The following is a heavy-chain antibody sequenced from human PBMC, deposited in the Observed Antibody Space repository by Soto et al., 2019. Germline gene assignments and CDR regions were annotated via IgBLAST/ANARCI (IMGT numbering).Heavy chain of an antibody. D-gene: IGHD3-22*01. Sequence: EVQLLESGGGLVQPGGSLRLSCAASGFTFSSYAMSWVRQAPGKGLEWVSSISSSSSYIYYADSVKGRFTISRDNAKNSLYLQMNSLRAEDTAVYYCARTHYYDSSGNWFDPWGQGTLVTVSS. V-gene: IGHV3-21*01. CDR2: ISSSSSYI. J-gene: IGHJ5*02. CDR3: ARTHYYDSSGNWFDP. CDR1: GFTFSSYA.